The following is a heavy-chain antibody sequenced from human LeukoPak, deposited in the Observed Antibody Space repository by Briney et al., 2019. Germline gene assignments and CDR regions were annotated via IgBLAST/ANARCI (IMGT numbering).Heavy chain of an antibody. CDR1: GFTLTNYD. D-gene: IGHD3-10*01. Sequence: ASVKVSCKASGFTLTNYDINWVRQAPGQGLEWMGWMNPINGNTGYARKFQGRVTMTRDTSISTAYMELRSLTSEDTATYYCVRDGEGVVISVNFWFDPWGQGTLVTVSS. CDR3: VRDGEGVVISVNFWFDP. J-gene: IGHJ5*02. V-gene: IGHV1-8*01. CDR2: MNPINGNT.